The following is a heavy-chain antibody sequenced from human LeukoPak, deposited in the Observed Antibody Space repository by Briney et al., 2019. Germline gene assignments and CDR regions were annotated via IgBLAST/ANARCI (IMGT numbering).Heavy chain of an antibody. CDR2: IYYSGST. CDR3: ARTPAPDYGDYAAQYYFDY. CDR1: GGSVSSYY. D-gene: IGHD4-17*01. Sequence: SETLSLTCTVSGGSVSSYYWSWIRQPPGKGLEWIGYIYYSGSTNYNPSLKSRVTISVDTSKNQFSLKLSSVTAADTAVYYCARTPAPDYGDYAAQYYFDYWGQGSLVTVSS. V-gene: IGHV4-59*02. J-gene: IGHJ4*02.